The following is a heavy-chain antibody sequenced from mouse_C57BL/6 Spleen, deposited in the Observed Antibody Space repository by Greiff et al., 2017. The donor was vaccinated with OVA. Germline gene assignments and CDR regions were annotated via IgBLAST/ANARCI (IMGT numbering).Heavy chain of an antibody. CDR2: INPSTGGT. D-gene: IGHD1-1*01. Sequence: EVQLQQSGPELVKPGASVKISCKASGYSFTGYYMHWVKQSSEKSLEWIGEINPSTGGTSYNQKFKGKATLTVDKSSSTAYMQLKSLTSEDSAVYYCARSTTVVATPWYFDVWGTGTTVTVSS. V-gene: IGHV1-43*01. CDR3: ARSTTVVATPWYFDV. CDR1: GYSFTGYY. J-gene: IGHJ1*03.